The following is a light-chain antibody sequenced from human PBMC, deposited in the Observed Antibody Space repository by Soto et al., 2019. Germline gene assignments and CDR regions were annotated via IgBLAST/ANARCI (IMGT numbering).Light chain of an antibody. V-gene: IGLV2-14*01. J-gene: IGLJ1*01. CDR3: SSYTSSSTYV. CDR1: SSDVGAYNY. Sequence: QSVLTQPASVSGSPGQSITISCTGTSSDVGAYNYVSWYQQHPGKAPKLMIHAVSNRPSGVSNRFSGSKSGNTASLTISGLQAEDEADYYCSSYTSSSTYVFGTGTKVTVL. CDR2: AVS.